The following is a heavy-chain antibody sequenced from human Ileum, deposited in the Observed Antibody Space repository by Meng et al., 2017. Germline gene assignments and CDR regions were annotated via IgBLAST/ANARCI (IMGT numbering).Heavy chain of an antibody. Sequence: EVQLVESGGGLIQPGGCVTLSCAASVFTVRSNYMCWVRQAPGQGLEWVSVIYSGGSTFYADSVKGRFTISRDDSKSTVYLQMSSLRAEDTAVYYCARYYGDYVLDYWGQGTLVTVSS. CDR1: VFTVRSNY. V-gene: IGHV3-53*01. CDR2: IYSGGST. D-gene: IGHD4-17*01. CDR3: ARYYGDYVLDY. J-gene: IGHJ4*02.